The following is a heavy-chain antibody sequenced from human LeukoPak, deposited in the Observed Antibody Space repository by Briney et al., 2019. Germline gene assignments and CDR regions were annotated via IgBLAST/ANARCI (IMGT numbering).Heavy chain of an antibody. J-gene: IGHJ6*03. V-gene: IGHV4-59*11. CDR2: IYYSGST. CDR1: GGSISSHY. Sequence: SETLSLTCTVSGGSISSHYWSWIRQPPGKGLEWIGYIYYSGSTNYNPSLKSRVTISVDTSKNQFSLKLSSVTAADTAVYYCAREVRDGYNYYYYYYMDVWGKGTTVTVSS. CDR3: AREVRDGYNYYYYYYMDV. D-gene: IGHD5-24*01.